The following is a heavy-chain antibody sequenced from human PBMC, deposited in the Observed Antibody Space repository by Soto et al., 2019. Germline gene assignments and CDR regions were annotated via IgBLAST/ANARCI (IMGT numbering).Heavy chain of an antibody. V-gene: IGHV4-31*03. J-gene: IGHJ4*02. CDR2: IYYSGST. CDR1: GGSISWGGYY. CDR3: ARVSPTTVVTRYYFDY. D-gene: IGHD4-17*01. Sequence: TLSLTCTFSGGSISWGGYYWDWIRQHAGNGLEWIGYIYYSGSTYYNPSLKSRVTISVDTSKNQSSLKLSSVTAADTAVYYXARVSPTTVVTRYYFDYWGQGTRVTVSS.